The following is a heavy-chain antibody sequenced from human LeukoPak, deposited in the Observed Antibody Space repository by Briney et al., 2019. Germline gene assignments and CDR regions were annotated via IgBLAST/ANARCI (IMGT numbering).Heavy chain of an antibody. CDR3: ARAGGRYWCGGSCYRFDP. V-gene: IGHV4-59*01. J-gene: IGHJ5*02. D-gene: IGHD2-15*01. CDR2: IYYSGST. Sequence: SETLSLTCTVSGGSISSYYWSWIRQPPGKGLEWIGYIYYSGSTNYNPSLKSRVTISVDTSKNQFSLKLSSVTAADTAVYYCARAGGRYWCGGSCYRFDPWGQGTLVTVSS. CDR1: GGSISSYY.